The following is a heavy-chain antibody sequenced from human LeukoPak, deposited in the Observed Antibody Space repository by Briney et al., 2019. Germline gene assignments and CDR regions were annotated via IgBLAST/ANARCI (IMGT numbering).Heavy chain of an antibody. CDR1: GFSLSNYA. D-gene: IGHD3-22*01. Sequence: GGSLRLSCVSSGFSLSNYAMSWVRQAPGKGLEWVSSISGSGGSTHYADSVKGRFTISRDKTKNTLYLQMNGLRAEDTAVYYCAKSAYYDASGYYREYYFDYWGQGTLVTVSS. CDR2: ISGSGGST. J-gene: IGHJ4*02. CDR3: AKSAYYDASGYYREYYFDY. V-gene: IGHV3-23*01.